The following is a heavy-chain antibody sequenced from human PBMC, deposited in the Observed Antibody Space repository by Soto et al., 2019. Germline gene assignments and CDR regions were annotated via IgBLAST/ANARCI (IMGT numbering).Heavy chain of an antibody. Sequence: SETLSLTCAISGDSVSSNSAAWNWIRQSPSRGLEWLGRTYYRSKWYNDYAVSVKIRITINPDTSKNQFSLQLNSVTPEDTAVYYCARDTRGYGSGSTPPYNWFDPWGQGTLVTVSS. CDR1: GDSVSSNSAA. D-gene: IGHD3-10*01. J-gene: IGHJ5*02. V-gene: IGHV6-1*01. CDR3: ARDTRGYGSGSTPPYNWFDP. CDR2: TYYRSKWYN.